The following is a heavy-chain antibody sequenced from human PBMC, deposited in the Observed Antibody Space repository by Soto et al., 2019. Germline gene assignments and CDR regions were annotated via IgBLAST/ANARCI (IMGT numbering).Heavy chain of an antibody. Sequence: QLVESGGGLTQAGGSLRLSCVGSGFFFNNYDMHWVRQVRGKGLEWVSAIGAADDPYYSVSVKGRFIVSRDNAQKALYLQRNTLRAADTAVYFCARAYTGQLPRRGDYYYALDVWGRGTTVTVSS. J-gene: IGHJ6*02. D-gene: IGHD2-2*01. CDR3: ARAYTGQLPRRGDYYYALDV. CDR2: IGAADDP. V-gene: IGHV3-13*05. CDR1: GFFFNNYD.